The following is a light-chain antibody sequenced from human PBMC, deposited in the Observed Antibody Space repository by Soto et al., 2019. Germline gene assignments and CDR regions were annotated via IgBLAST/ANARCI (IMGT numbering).Light chain of an antibody. J-gene: IGKJ1*01. CDR3: QQYCSSPWT. V-gene: IGKV4-1*01. Sequence: DIVMTQSPDSRAVSLGERATINCRSSQSVLYSSSNKNYLAWYQQKPGQPPKLLIYWASTRESGVPDRFSGSGSGTDFTLPISSLQAEDVAVYYCQQYCSSPWTFGQGTKVEIK. CDR2: WAS. CDR1: QSVLYSSSNKNY.